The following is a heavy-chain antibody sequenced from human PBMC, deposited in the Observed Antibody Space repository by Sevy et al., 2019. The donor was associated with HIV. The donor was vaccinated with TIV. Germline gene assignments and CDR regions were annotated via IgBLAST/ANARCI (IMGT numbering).Heavy chain of an antibody. V-gene: IGHV3-30*04. Sequence: GGSLRLSCAASEFTFNKYALHWVRQAPGKGLEWVAVISYDGNNKYYAESVKGRFTISRDNSKNTLYLQMNSLRAEDTAVYYCAREHIAVAGIGYYFDHWGQGTLVTVSS. CDR2: ISYDGNNK. CDR1: EFTFNKYA. J-gene: IGHJ4*02. D-gene: IGHD6-19*01. CDR3: AREHIAVAGIGYYFDH.